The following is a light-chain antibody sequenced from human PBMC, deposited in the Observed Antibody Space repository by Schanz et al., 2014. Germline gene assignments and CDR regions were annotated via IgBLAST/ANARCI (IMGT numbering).Light chain of an antibody. J-gene: IGLJ3*02. CDR2: DVS. CDR1: STDVGGYNY. V-gene: IGLV2-11*01. Sequence: QSALTQPASVSGSPGQSITISCTGSSTDVGGYNYVSWYQQYPGKVPKLLIYDVSNRPSGVPDRFSGSKSANTASLTISGLQAEDEADYYCCSYAGTYTWVFGGGTKLTVL. CDR3: CSYAGTYTWV.